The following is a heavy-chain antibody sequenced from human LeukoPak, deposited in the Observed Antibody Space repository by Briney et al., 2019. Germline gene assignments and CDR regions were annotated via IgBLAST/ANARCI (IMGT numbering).Heavy chain of an antibody. J-gene: IGHJ4*02. CDR1: GFTFSSYG. CDR3: AKAREVGATFYCDY. Sequence: GGSLRLSCAASGFTFSSYGMHWVRQAPGKGLEGVAVISSDESNKYYADSVKGRFTISRDNSKNTLYLQMNSLRAEDTAVYYCAKAREVGATFYCDYWGQGTLVTVSS. V-gene: IGHV3-30*18. CDR2: ISSDESNK. D-gene: IGHD1-26*01.